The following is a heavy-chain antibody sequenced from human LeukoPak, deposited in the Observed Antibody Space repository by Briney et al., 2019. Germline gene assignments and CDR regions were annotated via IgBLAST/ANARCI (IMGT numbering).Heavy chain of an antibody. CDR3: ATYSSSWYTLDY. D-gene: IGHD6-13*01. CDR2: ISYDGSNK. J-gene: IGHJ4*02. V-gene: IGHV3-30*03. Sequence: GRSLRLSCAASGFTFSSYGMHWVRQAPGKGLEWVAVISYDGSNKYYADSVKGRFTISRDNSKNTLYLQMNSLRAEDTAVYYCATYSSSWYTLDYWGQGTLVTVSS. CDR1: GFTFSSYG.